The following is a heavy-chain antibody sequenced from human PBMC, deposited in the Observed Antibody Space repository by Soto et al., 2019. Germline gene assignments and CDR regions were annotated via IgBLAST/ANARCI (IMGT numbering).Heavy chain of an antibody. CDR2: VYYSGET. CDR3: ARGLYGGTYYFDY. CDR1: GGSINGYY. V-gene: IGHV4-59*01. D-gene: IGHD4-17*01. Sequence: SETLSLTCTVSGGSINGYYWIWIRQPPGKRLEWIGYVYYSGETNCNPSLKSRVTISVDTSKNQFSLMLSSVTAADTAVYYCARGLYGGTYYFDYWGQGTLVTVSS. J-gene: IGHJ4*02.